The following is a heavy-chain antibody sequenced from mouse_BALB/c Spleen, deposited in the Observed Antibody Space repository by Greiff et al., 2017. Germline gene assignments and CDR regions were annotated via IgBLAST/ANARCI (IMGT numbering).Heavy chain of an antibody. CDR1: GFTFSSFG. Sequence: DVMLVESGGGLVQPGGSRKLPFAASGFTFSSFGMHWVRQAPEKGLACVAYISSGSSTIYYADPVKGRFTISRDNPKNTLFLQMTSLRSEDTAMYYCARLGFAYWGQGTLVTVSA. CDR3: ARLGFAY. CDR2: ISSGSSTI. J-gene: IGHJ3*01. V-gene: IGHV5-17*02.